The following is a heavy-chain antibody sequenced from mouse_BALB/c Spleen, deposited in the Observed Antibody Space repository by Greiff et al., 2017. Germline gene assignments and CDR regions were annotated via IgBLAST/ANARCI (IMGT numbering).Heavy chain of an antibody. Sequence: QVQLKQPGAELVKPGASVKLSCKASGYTFTSYWMHWVKQRPGQGLEWIGEIDPSDSYTNYNQKFKGKATLTVDKSSSTAYMQLSSLTSEDSAVYYCARRGGTFAMDYWGQGTSVTVSA. CDR2: IDPSDSYT. J-gene: IGHJ4*01. CDR1: GYTFTSYW. V-gene: IGHV1-69*02. D-gene: IGHD4-1*01. CDR3: ARRGGTFAMDY.